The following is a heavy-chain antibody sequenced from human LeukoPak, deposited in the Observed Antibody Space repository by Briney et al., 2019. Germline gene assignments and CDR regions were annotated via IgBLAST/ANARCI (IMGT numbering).Heavy chain of an antibody. CDR1: GASISDYY. CDR3: ARLRGSYGGDAFDI. D-gene: IGHD1-26*01. V-gene: IGHV4-4*07. J-gene: IGHJ3*02. CDR2: FYTSGSP. Sequence: SETLSLTCTVSGASISDYYWAWIRQPAGKGLEWIGHFYTSGSPRHNPSLKNRVTMSVDTSKNLFSLNLTSVTAADTAVYYCARLRGSYGGDAFDIWGQGTVVTVSS.